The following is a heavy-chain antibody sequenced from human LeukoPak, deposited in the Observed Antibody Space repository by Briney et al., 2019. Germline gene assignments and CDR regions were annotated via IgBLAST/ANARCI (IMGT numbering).Heavy chain of an antibody. CDR3: ARTTMVRGTYYMDV. CDR1: GGSISSATYY. CDR2: IYYSGYT. D-gene: IGHD3-10*01. Sequence: SETLSLTCTVSGGSISSATYYWSWIRQPPGKGLEWIGYIYYSGYTNYNPSLKSRVTISVDTSKNQFSLKLSSVTAADTAVYYCARTTMVRGTYYMDVWGKGTTVTISS. J-gene: IGHJ6*03. V-gene: IGHV4-61*01.